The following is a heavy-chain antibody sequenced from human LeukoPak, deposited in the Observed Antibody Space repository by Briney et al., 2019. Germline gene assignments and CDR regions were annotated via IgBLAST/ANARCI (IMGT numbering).Heavy chain of an antibody. D-gene: IGHD2-15*01. J-gene: IGHJ5*02. CDR1: GGTFSSYA. CDR2: IIPIFGTA. V-gene: IGHV1-69*13. CDR3: ARDGCSGGSCSNWFDP. Sequence: WASVKVSCKASGGTFSSYAISWVRQAPGQGLEWMGGIIPIFGTANYAQKFQGRVTITADESTSTAYMELSSLRSEDTAVYYRARDGCSGGSCSNWFDPWGQGTLVTVSS.